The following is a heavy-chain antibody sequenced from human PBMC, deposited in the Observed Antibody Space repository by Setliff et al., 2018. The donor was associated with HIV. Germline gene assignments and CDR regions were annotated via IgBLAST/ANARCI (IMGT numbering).Heavy chain of an antibody. CDR2: IGGRFDT. CDR3: ARDTMWAFDI. D-gene: IGHD3-10*02. V-gene: IGHV3-48*01. J-gene: IGHJ3*02. Sequence: GGSLRLSCAASGFTFSDYSMNWVRQAPGKGLEWVSLIGGRFDTYYADSVKGRFTISRDNAKKSLYLQMNSLRADDTAVYYCARDTMWAFDIWGQGTLVTVSS. CDR1: GFTFSDYS.